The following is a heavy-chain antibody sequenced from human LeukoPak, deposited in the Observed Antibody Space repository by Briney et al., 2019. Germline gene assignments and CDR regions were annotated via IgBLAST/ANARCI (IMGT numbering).Heavy chain of an antibody. CDR2: IIPIFGTA. V-gene: IGHV1-69*06. CDR1: GGTFSSYA. CDR3: ASTSRTIFGVVNPYYYMDV. J-gene: IGHJ6*03. Sequence: ASVKVSCKASGGTFSSYAISWVRQAPGQGLEWMGGIIPIFGTANYAQKFQGRVTITADKSTSTAYMELSSLRSEDTAVYYCASTSRTIFGVVNPYYYMDVWGKGTTVTVSS. D-gene: IGHD3-3*01.